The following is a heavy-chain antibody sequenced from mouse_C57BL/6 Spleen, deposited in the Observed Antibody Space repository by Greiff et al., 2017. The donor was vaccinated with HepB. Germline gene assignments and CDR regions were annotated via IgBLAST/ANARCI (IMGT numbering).Heavy chain of an antibody. Sequence: QVQLQQSGAELARPGASVKLSCKASGYTFTSYGISWVKQRTGQGLEWIGGIYPRSGNTYYNEKFKGKATLTADKSSSKAYMELRSLTSEDSAVYFCARGRSTMITTTAMDYWGQGTSVTVSS. V-gene: IGHV1-81*01. CDR3: ARGRSTMITTTAMDY. J-gene: IGHJ4*01. D-gene: IGHD2-4*01. CDR1: GYTFTSYG. CDR2: IYPRSGNT.